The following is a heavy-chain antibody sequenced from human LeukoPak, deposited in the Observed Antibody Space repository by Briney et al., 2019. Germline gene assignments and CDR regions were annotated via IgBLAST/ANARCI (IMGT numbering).Heavy chain of an antibody. CDR2: ITYDGSNE. J-gene: IGHJ4*02. CDR3: AREQRGYDCYY. Sequence: PGGSLRLSCAASGFTFSSYSMNWVRQAPGKGLEWVALITYDGSNEYYADSVKGRFTISRDDSKNTLYLQMNSLRGEDTAVYYCAREQRGYDCYYWGQGTLVTVSS. CDR1: GFTFSSYS. D-gene: IGHD5-12*01. V-gene: IGHV3-30*03.